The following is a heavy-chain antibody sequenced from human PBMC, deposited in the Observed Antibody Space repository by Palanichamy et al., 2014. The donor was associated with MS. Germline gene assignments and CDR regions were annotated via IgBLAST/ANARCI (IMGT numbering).Heavy chain of an antibody. CDR1: GFSFRNYG. J-gene: IGHJ3*02. CDR2: IWYDGSNI. D-gene: IGHD5-12*01. V-gene: IGHV3-33*01. CDR3: ARARSSGYDFVRDAFDI. Sequence: QVQLMESGGGVVQPGRSLRLSCTASGFSFRNYGMHWVRQAPGKGPEWVAAIWYDGSNIHYADSLKGRFTISRDNSKNTLFLQMNSLRAEDTAVYYCARARSSGYDFVRDAFDIWGQGTMVTVSS.